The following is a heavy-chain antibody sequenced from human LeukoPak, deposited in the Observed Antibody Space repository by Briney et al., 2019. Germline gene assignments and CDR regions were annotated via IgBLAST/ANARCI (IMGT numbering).Heavy chain of an antibody. J-gene: IGHJ6*03. CDR1: GGTFSSYA. CDR3: AREIMVRGARIYYYYMDV. D-gene: IGHD3-10*01. CDR2: IIPIFGTA. V-gene: IGHV1-69*13. Sequence: ASVKVSCKASGGTFSSYAISWVRQAPGQGLEWMGGIIPIFGTANYAQKFQGRVTITADESTSTAYMELSSLRSEDTAVYYCAREIMVRGARIYYYYMDVWGKGTTVTISS.